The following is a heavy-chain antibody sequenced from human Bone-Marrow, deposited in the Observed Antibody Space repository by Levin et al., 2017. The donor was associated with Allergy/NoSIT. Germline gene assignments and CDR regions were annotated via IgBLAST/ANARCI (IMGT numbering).Heavy chain of an antibody. CDR2: ISSDGTSK. CDR1: TFTFNNDP. Sequence: GESLKISCATSTFTFNNDPMHWVRQAPGRGLEWVAVISSDGTSKYYGDFVKGRFTVSRDNSKSTLYLQIDSLRTEDTAVYYCAKDPLWDDAWGQGTQVTVSS. V-gene: IGHV3-30*18. J-gene: IGHJ5*02. CDR3: AKDPLWDDA. D-gene: IGHD1-26*01.